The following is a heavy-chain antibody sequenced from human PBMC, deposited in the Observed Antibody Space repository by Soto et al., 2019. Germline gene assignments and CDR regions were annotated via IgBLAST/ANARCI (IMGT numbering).Heavy chain of an antibody. Sequence: QVQLVQSGAEVRKPGASVKVSCKASGYTFSSYGISWVRQAPGQGLEWMGWISAYNGNTKYAQKFQGRVTMTTATSTSTAYMELRSLRSDDTAGYYCSIVPNYLDYWGQGTLDTVSS. J-gene: IGHJ4*02. CDR3: SIVPNYLDY. CDR1: GYTFSSYG. V-gene: IGHV1-18*01. CDR2: ISAYNGNT.